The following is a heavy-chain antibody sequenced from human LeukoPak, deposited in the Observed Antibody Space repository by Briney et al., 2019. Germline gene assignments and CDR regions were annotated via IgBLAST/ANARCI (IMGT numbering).Heavy chain of an antibody. J-gene: IGHJ5*02. CDR2: IYYSGST. Sequence: SETLSLTCTVSGGSISSSSYYWGWIRQPPGKGLEWIGSIYYSGSTYYNPSLKSRVTISVDTSKNQFSLKLSSVTAADTAVYYYARGAWFDPWGQGTLVTVSS. V-gene: IGHV4-39*01. CDR1: GGSISSSSYY. CDR3: ARGAWFDP.